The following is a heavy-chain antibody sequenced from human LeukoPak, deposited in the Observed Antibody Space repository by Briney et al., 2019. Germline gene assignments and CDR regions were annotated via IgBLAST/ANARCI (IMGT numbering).Heavy chain of an antibody. D-gene: IGHD3-10*01. CDR1: GITLSNYG. J-gene: IGHJ4*02. CDR3: ANRGAVIRVILVGFHKEAQYFDS. V-gene: IGHV3-23*01. CDR2: INGSGGGK. Sequence: PGGSLLLSGAVAGITLSNYGMRGGRQARGKGLGGVEGINGSGGGKNDAASVKGRFTISENNPKNTLYLQINSLRAEDTAVYFCANRGAVIRVILVGFHKEAQYFDSWGQGAQVSVSS.